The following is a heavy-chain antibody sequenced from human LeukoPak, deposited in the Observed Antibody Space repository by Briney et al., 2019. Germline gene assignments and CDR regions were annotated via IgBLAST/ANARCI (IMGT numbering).Heavy chain of an antibody. D-gene: IGHD1-26*01. V-gene: IGHV3-23*01. CDR1: GFTFSTYN. CDR3: AKDRTVGASYWYFDL. CDR2: ISSSGSGDNT. J-gene: IGHJ2*01. Sequence: GGSLRLSCAASGFTFSTYNMNWVRQAPGKGLEWVSGISSSGSGDNTYYADSVKGRFTISRDSSKNTLLLHMNTLRAEDTAIYYCAKDRTVGASYWYFDLWGRGTLVTVSS.